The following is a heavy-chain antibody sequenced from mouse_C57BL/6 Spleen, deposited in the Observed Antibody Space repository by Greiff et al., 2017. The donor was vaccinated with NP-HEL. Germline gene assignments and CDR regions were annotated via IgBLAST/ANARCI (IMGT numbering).Heavy chain of an antibody. J-gene: IGHJ4*01. Sequence: VQLQQSGAELVRPGASVKLSCKASGYTFTDYYINWVKQRPGQGLEWIARIYPGSGNTYYNEKFKGKATLTAEKSSSTAYMQLSSLTSEDSAVYFCARYDGYPTFYAMDYWGQGTSVTVSS. CDR1: GYTFTDYY. CDR2: IYPGSGNT. CDR3: ARYDGYPTFYAMDY. V-gene: IGHV1-76*01. D-gene: IGHD2-3*01.